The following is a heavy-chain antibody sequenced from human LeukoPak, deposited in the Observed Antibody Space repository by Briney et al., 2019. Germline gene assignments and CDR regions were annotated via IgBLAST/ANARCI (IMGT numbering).Heavy chain of an antibody. CDR3: AKSANDYGEPPFDY. J-gene: IGHJ4*02. V-gene: IGHV3-30*18. CDR2: ISYDGSNK. D-gene: IGHD4-17*01. CDR1: GFTFSSYG. Sequence: GGSLRLSCAASGFTFSSYGMHWVRQAPGKGLEWVAVISYDGSNKYYADSVKGRFTISRDNSKNTLYLQMNSLRAEDTAVYYCAKSANDYGEPPFDYWGQGTLVTVSS.